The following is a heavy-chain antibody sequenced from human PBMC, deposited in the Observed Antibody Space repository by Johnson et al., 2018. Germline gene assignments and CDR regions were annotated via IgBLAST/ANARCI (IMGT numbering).Heavy chain of an antibody. D-gene: IGHD6-13*01. V-gene: IGHV3-23*04. CDR3: AKDRVRDSSSGYREYYYGMDV. CDR1: GFTFSSYS. CDR2: ISGSGGST. Sequence: EVQLVETGGGLVQPGGSLRLSCAASGFTFSSYSMNWVRQAPGKGLEWVSAISGSGGSTYYADSVKGRFTLSRNNSKNTLYLQMNSLRAGDTAVYYCAKDRVRDSSSGYREYYYGMDVWGQGTTVTVSS. J-gene: IGHJ6*02.